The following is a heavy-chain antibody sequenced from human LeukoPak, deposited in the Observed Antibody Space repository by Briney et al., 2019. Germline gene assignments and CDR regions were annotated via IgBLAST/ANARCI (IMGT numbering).Heavy chain of an antibody. J-gene: IGHJ4*02. CDR3: ATDLRGWYHLDY. CDR2: FDPEDGET. CDR1: GYTLTELS. Sequence: ASVKVSCKVSGYTLTELSMHWVRRAPGKGLEWMGGFDPEDGETIYAQKFQGRVTMTEDASTDTAYMELSSLRSEDTAVYYCATDLRGWYHLDYWGQGTLVTVSS. V-gene: IGHV1-24*01. D-gene: IGHD2-15*01.